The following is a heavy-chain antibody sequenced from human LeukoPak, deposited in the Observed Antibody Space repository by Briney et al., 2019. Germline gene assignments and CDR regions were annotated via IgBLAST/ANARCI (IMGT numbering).Heavy chain of an antibody. Sequence: GGSLRLSCAASGFTFSDYSMNWVRQAPGKGLEWVSYINSGSSTIYYVDSVEGRFTISRDNAKNSLYLQMNSLRDEDTAVCHCARTRSKVGTPTFDYWGQGTLVTVSS. CDR3: ARTRSKVGTPTFDY. CDR1: GFTFSDYS. CDR2: INSGSSTI. V-gene: IGHV3-48*02. J-gene: IGHJ4*02. D-gene: IGHD4-23*01.